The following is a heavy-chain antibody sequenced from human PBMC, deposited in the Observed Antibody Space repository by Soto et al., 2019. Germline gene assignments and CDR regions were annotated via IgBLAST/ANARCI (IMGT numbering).Heavy chain of an antibody. Sequence: PSETLSLTCTVSGGSISSYYWSWIRQPPGKGLEWIGYIYYSGSTNYNPSLKSRVTISVDTSKNQFSLKLSSVTAADTAVYYCARLGVVRGSYLYFAYWGQGTLVTVSS. CDR2: IYYSGST. D-gene: IGHD3-16*02. V-gene: IGHV4-59*12. CDR1: GGSISSYY. CDR3: ARLGVVRGSYLYFAY. J-gene: IGHJ4*02.